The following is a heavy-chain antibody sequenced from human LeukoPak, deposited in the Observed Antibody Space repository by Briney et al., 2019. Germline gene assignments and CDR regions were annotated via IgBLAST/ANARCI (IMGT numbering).Heavy chain of an antibody. Sequence: PGGSLTLFCAASGFTFSDYYMSWLRQAPGKGLEWVSYISSSGSTIYYADSVKGRFTISRDNAKNSLYLQMNSLRAEDTAVYYCAKPLGSREDGYNTWGQGTLVTVSS. CDR3: AKPLGSREDGYNT. V-gene: IGHV3-11*01. D-gene: IGHD5-24*01. CDR2: ISSSGSTI. CDR1: GFTFSDYY. J-gene: IGHJ5*02.